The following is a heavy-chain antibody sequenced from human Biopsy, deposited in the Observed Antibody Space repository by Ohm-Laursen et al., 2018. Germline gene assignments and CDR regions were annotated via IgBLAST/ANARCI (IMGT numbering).Heavy chain of an antibody. J-gene: IGHJ5*02. CDR1: GVSISSYF. CDR2: VSYSGNT. D-gene: IGHD3-22*01. V-gene: IGHV4-59*08. CDR3: ARDYDTSGYYYVS. Sequence: TLSLTCTVSGVSISSYFWSWILQPLGKGLEWIGYVSYSGNTKYNPSLKSRVIISADTSKNQFSLKLSSVTAADTAMYYCARDYDTSGYYYVSWGQGTLVTVSS.